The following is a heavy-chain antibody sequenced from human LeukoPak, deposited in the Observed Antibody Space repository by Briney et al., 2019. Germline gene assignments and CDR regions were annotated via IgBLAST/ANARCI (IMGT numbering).Heavy chain of an antibody. J-gene: IGHJ5*02. V-gene: IGHV4-4*07. CDR2: IYTSGST. CDR1: GGSISSYY. CDR3: ARDHSGSGSYYSPRNWFDP. D-gene: IGHD3-10*01. Sequence: SETLSLTCTVSGGSISSYYWSWIRQPAGKGLEWIGRIYTSGSTNYNPSLKSRVTMSVDTSKNQFSLKLSSVTAADTAVYYCARDHSGSGSYYSPRNWFDPWGQGTLVTVSS.